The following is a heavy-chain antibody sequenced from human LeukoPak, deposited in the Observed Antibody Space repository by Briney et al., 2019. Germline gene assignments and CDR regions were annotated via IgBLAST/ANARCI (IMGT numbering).Heavy chain of an antibody. V-gene: IGHV3-30*18. CDR2: ISYDGSNK. D-gene: IGHD1-26*01. Sequence: GGSLRLSCAASGFTFSSYGMHWVRQAPGKGLEWVAVISYDGSNKYYADSVKGRFTISRDNSKNTLYLQMNSLRAEDTAVYYCAKDKGWGYSAYDCYGMDVWGQGTTVTVSS. CDR3: AKDKGWGYSAYDCYGMDV. CDR1: GFTFSSYG. J-gene: IGHJ6*02.